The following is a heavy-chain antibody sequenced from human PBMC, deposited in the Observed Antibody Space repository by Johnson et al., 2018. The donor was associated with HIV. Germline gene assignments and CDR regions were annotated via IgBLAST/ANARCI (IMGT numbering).Heavy chain of an antibody. CDR1: GFTFSSYA. D-gene: IGHD5-18*01. CDR3: ARGRRIQLWLLADAFDI. CDR2: ISYDGSNK. V-gene: IGHV3-30*04. Sequence: QVQLVESGGGVVQPGRSLRLSCAASGFTFSSYAMHWVRQAPGKGLEWVAVISYDGSNKYYADSMKGRFTISRDKSKNTLYLQMNSLRAEDTAVYYCARGRRIQLWLLADAFDIWGQGTMVTVSS. J-gene: IGHJ3*02.